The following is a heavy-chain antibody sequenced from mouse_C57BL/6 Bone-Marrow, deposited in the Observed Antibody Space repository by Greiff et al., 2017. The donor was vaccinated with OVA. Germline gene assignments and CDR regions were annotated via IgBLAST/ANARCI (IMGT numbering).Heavy chain of an antibody. V-gene: IGHV5-4*03. CDR3: QRDLHYSPWFAY. CDR2: ISDGGSYT. D-gene: IGHD2-12*01. CDR1: GFTFSSYA. Sequence: EVKLVESGGGLVKPGGSLKLSCAASGFTFSSYAMSWVRQTPEKRLEWVATISDGGSYTYYPDNVKGRFTISRDNAKNNLYLQMSHLKSDDTARYGDQRDLHYSPWFAYWGQGTLVTVSA. J-gene: IGHJ3*01.